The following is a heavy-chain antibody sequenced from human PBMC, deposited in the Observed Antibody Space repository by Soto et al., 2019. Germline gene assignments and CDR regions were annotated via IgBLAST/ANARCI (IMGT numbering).Heavy chain of an antibody. D-gene: IGHD3-3*01. J-gene: IGHJ4*02. Sequence: PGGSLRLSCAASGFSFSSYSMNWVRQTPGKGLEWVSSISSRSSYIYYEDSVKGRFTISRDNAKNSLYLQMNSLRAEDTAVYYCARGAVNYDFWSGYWPADYWGQGT. CDR3: ARGAVNYDFWSGYWPADY. V-gene: IGHV3-21*01. CDR2: ISSRSSYI. CDR1: GFSFSSYS.